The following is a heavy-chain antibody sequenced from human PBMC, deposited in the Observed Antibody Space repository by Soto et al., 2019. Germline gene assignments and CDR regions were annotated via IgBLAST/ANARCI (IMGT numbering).Heavy chain of an antibody. CDR3: ARDPGGVGYNWFVP. V-gene: IGHV4-59*01. J-gene: IGHJ5*02. D-gene: IGHD3-3*01. Sequence: QVQLQESGPGLVKPSETLSLTCTVSGGSISSYYWSWIRQPPGKGLEWIGYIYYSGSTNYNPSLKSRVTISVDTSKNQFSLKLSSVTAADTAVYYCARDPGGVGYNWFVPWGQGTLVTVSS. CDR2: IYYSGST. CDR1: GGSISSYY.